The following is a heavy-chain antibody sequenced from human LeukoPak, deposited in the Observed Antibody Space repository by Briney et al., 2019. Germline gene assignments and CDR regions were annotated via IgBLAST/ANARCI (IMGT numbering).Heavy chain of an antibody. V-gene: IGHV4-31*03. CDR2: IYYSGST. D-gene: IGHD2-2*02. CDR3: ARGEGCSSTSCYTTYWFDP. CDR1: GGSISSGGYY. J-gene: IGHJ5*02. Sequence: SQTLSLTCTVSGGSISSGGYYWSWIRQHPGKGLEWIGYIYYSGSTYYNPSLKSRDTISVDTSKNQFSLKLSSVTAADTAVYYCARGEGCSSTSCYTTYWFDPWGQGTLVTVSS.